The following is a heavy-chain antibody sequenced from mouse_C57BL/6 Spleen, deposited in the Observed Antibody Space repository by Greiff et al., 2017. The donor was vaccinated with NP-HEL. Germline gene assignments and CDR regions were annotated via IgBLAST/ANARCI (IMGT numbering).Heavy chain of an antibody. CDR2: ISDGGSYT. D-gene: IGHD1-1*01. CDR1: GFTFSSYA. V-gene: IGHV5-4*01. Sequence: EVKLVESGGGLVKPGGSLKLSCAASGFTFSSYAMSWVRQTPEKRLEWVATISDGGSYTYYPDNVKGRFTISRDNAKNNLYLQMSHLKSEDTAMYYCAREGTTVVALEDWGQGTTLTVSS. CDR3: AREGTTVVALED. J-gene: IGHJ2*01.